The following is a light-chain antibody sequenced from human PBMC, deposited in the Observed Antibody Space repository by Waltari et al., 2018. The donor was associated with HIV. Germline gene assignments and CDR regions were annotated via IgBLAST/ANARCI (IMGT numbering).Light chain of an antibody. J-gene: IGKJ4*01. CDR2: AAS. V-gene: IGKV1-8*01. Sequence: AIRMTQSQSSFSASTGDRVTITCRASQGISSYLAWYQQKPGKAPKLLIYAASTLQSGVPSRFSGSGSGTDFTLTISCLQSEDFATYYCQQYYSYPYTFGGGTKVEIK. CDR1: QGISSY. CDR3: QQYYSYPYT.